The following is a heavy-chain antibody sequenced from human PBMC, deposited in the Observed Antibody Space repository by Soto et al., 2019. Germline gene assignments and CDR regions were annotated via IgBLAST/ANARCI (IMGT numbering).Heavy chain of an antibody. CDR2: INPNSGGT. V-gene: IGHV1-2*02. CDR3: ARDLTGDPNY. CDR1: GYTFTGSS. D-gene: IGHD7-27*01. J-gene: IGHJ4*02. Sequence: QVPLVQSGAEVKKPGASVNVSCEASGYTFTGSSIHWVRQAPGQGLGWMGYINPNSGGTIFAQKFQGRVTMTRDTSISTAYMELSRVASDDTAVYYCARDLTGDPNYWGQGTLVTVSS.